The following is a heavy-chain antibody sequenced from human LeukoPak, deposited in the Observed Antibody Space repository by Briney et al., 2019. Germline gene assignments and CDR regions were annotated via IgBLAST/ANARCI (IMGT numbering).Heavy chain of an antibody. J-gene: IGHJ6*03. CDR2: IYSGGST. V-gene: IGHV3-66*01. D-gene: IGHD5-18*01. Sequence: GGSLRLSCAASGFTVSSNYMSWVRQAPGKGLEWVSVIYSGGSTYYADSVKGRFTISRDNSKNTLYLQMNSLRAEDTAVYYCAREGDTAMVRTPYYYMDVWGKGTTVTVSS. CDR3: AREGDTAMVRTPYYYMDV. CDR1: GFTVSSNY.